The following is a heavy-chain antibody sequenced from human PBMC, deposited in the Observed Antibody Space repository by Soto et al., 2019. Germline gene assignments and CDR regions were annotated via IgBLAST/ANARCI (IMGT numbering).Heavy chain of an antibody. D-gene: IGHD3-22*01. Sequence: PSETLSLTCTVSGGSISSYYWSWIRQPQGKGLEWIGYIYYSGSTNYNPSLKSRVTISVDTSKNQFSLKLSSVTAADTAVYYCARVRGGKWFTTYYFDYWGQGTLVTVPQ. CDR1: GGSISSYY. CDR2: IYYSGST. CDR3: ARVRGGKWFTTYYFDY. J-gene: IGHJ4*02. V-gene: IGHV4-59*01.